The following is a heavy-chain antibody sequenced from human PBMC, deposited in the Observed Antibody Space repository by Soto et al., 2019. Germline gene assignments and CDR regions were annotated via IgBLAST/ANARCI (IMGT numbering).Heavy chain of an antibody. J-gene: IGHJ4*02. V-gene: IGHV4-31*03. CDR1: GGSISSGGYY. D-gene: IGHD3-16*01. CDR2: IYYSGST. Sequence: QVQLQESGPGLVKPSQTLSLTCTVSGGSISSGGYYWSWIRQHPGKGLEWIGYIYYSGSTYYNPSFKCRVTISVDTSKNQFSLKLSSVTAADTAVYYCARDHRGKNGFDYWGQGTLVTVSS. CDR3: ARDHRGKNGFDY.